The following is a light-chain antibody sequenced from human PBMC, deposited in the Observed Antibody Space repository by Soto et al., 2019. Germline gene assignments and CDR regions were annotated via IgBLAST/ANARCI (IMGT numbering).Light chain of an antibody. CDR1: QSISSW. CDR2: KAS. CDR3: QQYNSYSPQLT. J-gene: IGKJ4*01. Sequence: DIQMTQSPSTLSASVGDRVTITCRASQSISSWLAWYQQKPGKAPKLLIYKASSLESGVPSRFSGSGSGTEFTLTISSLQPDDFATYYCQQYNSYSPQLTFGGGTKGDIK. V-gene: IGKV1-5*03.